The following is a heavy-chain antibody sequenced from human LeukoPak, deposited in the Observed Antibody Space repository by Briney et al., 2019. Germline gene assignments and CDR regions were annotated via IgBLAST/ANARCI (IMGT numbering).Heavy chain of an antibody. CDR1: GYIFTSYN. CDR2: INPSGGST. V-gene: IGHV1-46*01. Sequence: ASVKVACKASGYIFTSYNIYCVRQAPGQGLEWMGIINPSGGSTNYAQKFQGRVTMTRDTSTSTVYMELSSLRSDDTAVYYCAREGLDYWGQGTLVTVSS. J-gene: IGHJ4*02. CDR3: AREGLDY.